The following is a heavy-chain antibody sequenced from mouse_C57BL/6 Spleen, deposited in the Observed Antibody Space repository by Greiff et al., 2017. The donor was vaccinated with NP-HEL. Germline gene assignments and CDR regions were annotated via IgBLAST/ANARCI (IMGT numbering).Heavy chain of an antibody. CDR1: GFTFSSYA. J-gene: IGHJ4*01. V-gene: IGHV5-4*03. D-gene: IGHD2-4*01. CDR2: ISDGGSYT. Sequence: EVKLVESGGGLVKPGGSLKLSCAASGFTFSSYAMSWVRQTPEKRLEWVATISDGGSYTYYPDNVKGRFTISRDNAKNNLYLQMSHLKSEDTAMYYCANIYYDYDEAMDYWGQGTSVTVSS. CDR3: ANIYYDYDEAMDY.